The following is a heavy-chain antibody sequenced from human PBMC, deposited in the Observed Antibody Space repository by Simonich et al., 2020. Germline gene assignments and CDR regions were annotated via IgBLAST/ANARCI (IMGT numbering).Heavy chain of an antibody. CDR3: ARDGLGTAYYYYMDV. Sequence: EVQLVESGGGLVQPGGSLRLSCAASGFTFSSDWMSWVRQAPGKGLEWVANIKQDGSEKYYVDSLKGRFTISRDNAKNPLYLQMNSLRAEDTAVYYCARDGLGTAYYYYMDVWGKGTTVTVSS. V-gene: IGHV3-7*01. CDR2: IKQDGSEK. D-gene: IGHD7-27*01. J-gene: IGHJ6*03. CDR1: GFTFSSDW.